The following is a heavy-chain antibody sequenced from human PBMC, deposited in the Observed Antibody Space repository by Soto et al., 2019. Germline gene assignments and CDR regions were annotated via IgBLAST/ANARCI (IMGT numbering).Heavy chain of an antibody. CDR1: GYTFTSYG. CDR3: ARDRDSSGWYGQYYYYGIDV. J-gene: IGHJ6*02. Sequence: QVQLVQSGAEVKKPGASVKVSCKASGYTFTSYGISWVRQAPGQGLEWMGWISAYNGNTNYAQKLQGRVTMTTDTSTSTAYMELRSLRSDDTAVYYCARDRDSSGWYGQYYYYGIDVWGQGTTVTVSS. D-gene: IGHD6-19*01. CDR2: ISAYNGNT. V-gene: IGHV1-18*01.